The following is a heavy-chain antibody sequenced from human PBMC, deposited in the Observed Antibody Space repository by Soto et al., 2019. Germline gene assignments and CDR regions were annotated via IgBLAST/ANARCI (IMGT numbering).Heavy chain of an antibody. CDR3: ARDPGSYSSSWSEFDP. Sequence: GASVKVSCKASGYTFTSYGISWVRQAPGQGLEWMGWISAYNGNTNYAQKLQGRVTMTTDTSTSTAYMELRSLRSDDTAVYYCARDPGSYSSSWSEFDPWGQGTLVTVSS. V-gene: IGHV1-18*01. CDR1: GYTFTSYG. CDR2: ISAYNGNT. J-gene: IGHJ5*02. D-gene: IGHD6-13*01.